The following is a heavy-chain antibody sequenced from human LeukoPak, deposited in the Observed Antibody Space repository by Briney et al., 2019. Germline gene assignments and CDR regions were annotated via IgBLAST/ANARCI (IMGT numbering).Heavy chain of an antibody. CDR2: IYTSGST. J-gene: IGHJ3*02. CDR3: ARARYDILTGYSDDAFDI. Sequence: SETLSLTCTVSGGSISSYYWSWIRQPAGKGLEWIGRIYTSGSTNYNPSLKSRVTTSVDTSKNQFSLKLSSVTAADTAVYYCARARYDILTGYSDDAFDIWGQGTMVTVSS. V-gene: IGHV4-4*07. CDR1: GGSISSYY. D-gene: IGHD3-9*01.